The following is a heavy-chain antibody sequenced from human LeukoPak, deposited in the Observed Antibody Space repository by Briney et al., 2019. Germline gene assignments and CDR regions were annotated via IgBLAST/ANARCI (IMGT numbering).Heavy chain of an antibody. CDR2: INHSGST. J-gene: IGHJ4*02. Sequence: SETLSLTCAVYGGSFSGYYWSWIRQPPGKGLEWIGEINHSGSTNYSPSLKSRVTISVDTSKNQFSLKLSSVTAADTAVYYCARAGLNGDVDYWGQGTLVTVSS. CDR1: GGSFSGYY. V-gene: IGHV4-34*01. D-gene: IGHD4-17*01. CDR3: ARAGLNGDVDY.